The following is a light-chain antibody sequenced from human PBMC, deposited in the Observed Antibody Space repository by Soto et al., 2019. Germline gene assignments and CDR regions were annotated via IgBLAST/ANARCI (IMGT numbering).Light chain of an antibody. J-gene: IGKJ1*01. Sequence: DIQMTQSPSSLSASVGDRVTITCRASQSISSYLNWYQQKPGKAPKLLIYAASSLQSGVPSRFSGSGSGTDFTLTISSLXPEDFATYYCQQSYSTPPTFGQGTKVEIK. V-gene: IGKV1-39*01. CDR3: QQSYSTPPT. CDR2: AAS. CDR1: QSISSY.